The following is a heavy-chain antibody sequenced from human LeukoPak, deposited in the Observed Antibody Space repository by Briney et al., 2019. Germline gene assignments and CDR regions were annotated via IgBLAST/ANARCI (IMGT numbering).Heavy chain of an antibody. J-gene: IGHJ4*02. D-gene: IGHD1-26*01. Sequence: ASVKVSCKASGYTFTGYYMHWVRQAPGQGLEWMGRINPNSGGTNYAQKFQGRVTMTRDTSIRTAYMELSRLRSDDTAVYYCARRAYSGSYGWAFYFDYWGQGTLVTVSS. CDR1: GYTFTGYY. CDR3: ARRAYSGSYGWAFYFDY. V-gene: IGHV1-2*06. CDR2: INPNSGGT.